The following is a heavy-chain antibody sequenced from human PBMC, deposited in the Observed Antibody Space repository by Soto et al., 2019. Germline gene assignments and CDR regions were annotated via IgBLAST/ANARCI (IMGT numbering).Heavy chain of an antibody. Sequence: PGGSLRLSCAASGFTFDDYGMSWVRQAPGKGLEWVSGINWNGSSTGYADSVKGRFTISRDNAKNSLYLQMNSLRAEDTALYYCARDMRTYDYVWGSYPAPLSVFFPQDYWGQGTLVTVSS. J-gene: IGHJ4*02. CDR2: INWNGSST. CDR3: ARDMRTYDYVWGSYPAPLSVFFPQDY. D-gene: IGHD3-16*02. CDR1: GFTFDDYG. V-gene: IGHV3-20*04.